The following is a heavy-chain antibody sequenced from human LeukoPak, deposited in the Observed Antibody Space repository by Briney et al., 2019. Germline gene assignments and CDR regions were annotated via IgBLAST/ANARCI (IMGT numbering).Heavy chain of an antibody. CDR1: GGSISSSSYY. V-gene: IGHV4-39*01. Sequence: SETLSLTCTVSGGSISSSSYYWGWIRQPPGKGLEWIGSIYYSGSTYYNPSLKSRVTISVDTSRNQFSLKLSSVTAADTAVYYCARLYFPDEYFQHWGQGTLVTVSS. D-gene: IGHD1-14*01. CDR2: IYYSGST. J-gene: IGHJ1*01. CDR3: ARLYFPDEYFQH.